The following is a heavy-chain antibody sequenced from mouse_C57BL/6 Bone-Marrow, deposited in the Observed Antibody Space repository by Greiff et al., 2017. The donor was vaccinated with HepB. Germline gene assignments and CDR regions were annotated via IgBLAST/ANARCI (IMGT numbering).Heavy chain of an antibody. V-gene: IGHV3-8*01. D-gene: IGHD2-4*01. Sequence: EVQLQQSGPGLAKPSQTLSLTCSVTGYSITSDYWNWIRKFPGNKLEYMGYISYSGSTYYNPSLKSRISITRDTSKNQYYLQLNSVTTEDTATYYCAREYYDYGSSYYAMDYWGQGTSVTVSS. CDR3: AREYYDYGSSYYAMDY. CDR2: ISYSGST. CDR1: GYSITSDY. J-gene: IGHJ4*01.